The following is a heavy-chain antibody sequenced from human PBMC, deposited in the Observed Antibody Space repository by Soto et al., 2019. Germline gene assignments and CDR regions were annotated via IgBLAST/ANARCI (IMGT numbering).Heavy chain of an antibody. J-gene: IGHJ5*02. CDR3: ARVVPGAEAWFGP. CDR2: ISLYSDGT. D-gene: IGHD2-2*01. Sequence: SVKVCCKTSGYTFSNYGITWVRQAPGQPLEWLGWISLYSDGTNYAQKFQGRVSMTTDTSTTTAYMELRSLRSDDTAVYYCARVVPGAEAWFGPWGQGTLVTVSS. V-gene: IGHV1-18*01. CDR1: GYTFSNYG.